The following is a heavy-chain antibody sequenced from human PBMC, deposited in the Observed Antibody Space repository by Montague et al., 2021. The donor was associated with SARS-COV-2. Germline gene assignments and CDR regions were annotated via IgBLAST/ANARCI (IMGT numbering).Heavy chain of an antibody. V-gene: IGHV4-61*01. Sequence: SETLSLTCTVSGASVASGNFYWGWIRQPPGKGLEWIGYMYYTGHTNYNPSLESRVTMPVDPSKNQFSLTLTSVTAADTAVYYCARSRGNVPSRPGFDYWGQGALVTVSS. CDR3: ARSRGNVPSRPGFDY. D-gene: IGHD2-2*01. CDR1: GASVASGNFY. CDR2: MYYTGHT. J-gene: IGHJ4*02.